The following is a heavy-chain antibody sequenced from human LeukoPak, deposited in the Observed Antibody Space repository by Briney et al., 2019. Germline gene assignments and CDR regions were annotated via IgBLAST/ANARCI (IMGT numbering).Heavy chain of an antibody. D-gene: IGHD2-2*02. J-gene: IGHJ4*02. V-gene: IGHV1-8*02. CDR3: ARGTPYCSSASCYNY. Sequence: ASVKVSCKASGYTFTSYAMNWVRQAPGQGLEWMGWVNPNSGNTGYAQKFQGRVTMTRNASINTAYMELSNLGSEDTAVYYCARGTPYCSSASCYNYWGQGSLVTVSS. CDR2: VNPNSGNT. CDR1: GYTFTSYA.